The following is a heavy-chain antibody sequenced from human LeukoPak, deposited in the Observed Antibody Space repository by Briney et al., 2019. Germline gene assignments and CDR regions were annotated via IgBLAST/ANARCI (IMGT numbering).Heavy chain of an antibody. D-gene: IGHD2-2*01. CDR3: ARAIRNQLLSDY. J-gene: IGHJ4*02. CDR1: GYTFSIYD. V-gene: IGHV1-8*01. CDR2: MNPNSGNT. Sequence: ASVKVSCNTSGYTFSIYDVIWVRLGPGQGLEWMEWMNPNSGNTGYAQKFQGRVTMTGDTSISTAYMELSSLISDDTAVYYCARAIRNQLLSDYWGQGTLVTVSS.